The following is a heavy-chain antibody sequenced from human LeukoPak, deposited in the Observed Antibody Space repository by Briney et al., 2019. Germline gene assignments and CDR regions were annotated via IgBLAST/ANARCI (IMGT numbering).Heavy chain of an antibody. J-gene: IGHJ4*02. CDR3: ARDSSMLRGPLVIYYFDF. Sequence: GGSLRLSCAASGFTFSSYGMHWVRQAPGKGLEWVAFIRYDGSNKYYADSVKGRFTISRDNSKNTLYLQMNSLRVEDTAVYYCARDSSMLRGPLVIYYFDFWGQGTLVTVSS. CDR2: IRYDGSNK. CDR1: GFTFSSYG. D-gene: IGHD3-10*01. V-gene: IGHV3-30*02.